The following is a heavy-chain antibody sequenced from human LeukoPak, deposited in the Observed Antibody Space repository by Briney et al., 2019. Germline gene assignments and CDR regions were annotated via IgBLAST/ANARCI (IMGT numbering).Heavy chain of an antibody. V-gene: IGHV4-4*07. D-gene: IGHD6-13*01. CDR2: IYTSGST. CDR1: GGSFSTNI. Sequence: SETLSLTCTVSGGSFSTNIWSWIRQPAGKGLEWIGRIYTSGSTNYNPSLKSRVTISVDTSKNQFSLKLSSVTAADAAVYYCARDFGSSSENWFDPWGQGTLVTVS. J-gene: IGHJ5*02. CDR3: ARDFGSSSENWFDP.